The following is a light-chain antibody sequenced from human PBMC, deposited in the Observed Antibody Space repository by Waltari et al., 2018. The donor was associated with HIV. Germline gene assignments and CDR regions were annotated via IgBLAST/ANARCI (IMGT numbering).Light chain of an antibody. CDR1: TRDIGDF. V-gene: IGLV2-14*01. CDR3: SSTADLESVT. J-gene: IGLJ2*01. CDR2: GFH. Sequence: SALTQPASVSGSLGQSVTISCTGATRDIGDFVSWYQQLPGRAPQLLFSGFHRRAPCISHRLLASKSAATASLTISRLHADDEGCYYCSSTADLESVTFGGGT.